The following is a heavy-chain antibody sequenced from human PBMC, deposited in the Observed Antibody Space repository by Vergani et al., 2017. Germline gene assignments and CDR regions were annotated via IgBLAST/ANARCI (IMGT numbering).Heavy chain of an antibody. D-gene: IGHD6-13*01. CDR3: ARDLGIAAAGTSWFDP. J-gene: IGHJ5*02. Sequence: QVQLVQSGAEVKKPGSSVKVSCKASGGTFSSYAISWVRQAPGQGLEWMGGIIPIFGTANYAQKFQGRVTITADASTSTAYMERSSLRSEDTALYYCARDLGIAAAGTSWFDPWGQGTLVTVSS. CDR2: IIPIFGTA. CDR1: GGTFSSYA. V-gene: IGHV1-69*01.